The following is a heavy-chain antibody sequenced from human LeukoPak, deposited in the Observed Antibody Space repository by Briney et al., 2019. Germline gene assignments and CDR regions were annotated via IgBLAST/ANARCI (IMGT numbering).Heavy chain of an antibody. Sequence: GGSLRLSCAASVFTFTNYAMSWVRQAPGKGREWISAISGSGGSTEYADSVKGRFTISRDNSKSTLYLQMNSLRAEDTAVYYCAKGITSGWYVFDYWGQGTLVTVSS. CDR1: VFTFTNYA. CDR3: AKGITSGWYVFDY. J-gene: IGHJ4*02. D-gene: IGHD6-19*01. V-gene: IGHV3-23*01. CDR2: ISGSGGST.